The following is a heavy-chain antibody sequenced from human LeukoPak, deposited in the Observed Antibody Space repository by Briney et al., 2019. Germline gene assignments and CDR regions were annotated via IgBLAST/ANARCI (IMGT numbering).Heavy chain of an antibody. J-gene: IGHJ6*03. CDR3: ARGILSVTMVRGLKYYDYYYMDV. CDR1: GYTFSNND. V-gene: IGHV1-8*01. Sequence: ASVKVSCKASGYTFSNNDINWVRQATGQGLEWMGWMNPNSGNTGYAQKFQGRVTMTRNTSINTAYMELSSLRSEDTAVYYCARGILSVTMVRGLKYYDYYYMDVWGKGTTVTISS. CDR2: MNPNSGNT. D-gene: IGHD3-10*01.